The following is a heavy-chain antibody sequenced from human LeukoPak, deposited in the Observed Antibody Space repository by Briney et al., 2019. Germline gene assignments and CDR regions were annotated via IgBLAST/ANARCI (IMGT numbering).Heavy chain of an antibody. CDR3: ARDFSAFDI. CDR1: GFAFSSYG. J-gene: IGHJ3*02. CDR2: IWYDGSNK. Sequence: GGSLRLSCAASGFAFSSYGMHWVRQAPGKGLEWVAVIWYDGSNKYYADSVKGRFTISRDNSKNTLYLQMNSLRAEDTAVYYCARDFSAFDIWGQGTMVTVSS. V-gene: IGHV3-33*01. D-gene: IGHD3-3*01.